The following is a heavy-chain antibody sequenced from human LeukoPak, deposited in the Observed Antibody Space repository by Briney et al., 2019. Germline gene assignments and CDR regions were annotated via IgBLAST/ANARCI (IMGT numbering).Heavy chain of an antibody. CDR3: ASSYSGYDFGLDY. Sequence: SETLSLTCTVSGGSISSYYWSWIRQPPGKGLEWIGYIYTSGSTNYNPSLKSRVTISVDTSKSQFSLKLSSVTAADTAVYYCASSYSGYDFGLDYWGQGTLVTVSS. CDR1: GGSISSYY. CDR2: IYTSGST. J-gene: IGHJ4*02. D-gene: IGHD5-12*01. V-gene: IGHV4-4*09.